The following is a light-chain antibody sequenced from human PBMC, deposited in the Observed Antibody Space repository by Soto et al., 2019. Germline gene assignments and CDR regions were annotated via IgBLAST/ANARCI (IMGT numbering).Light chain of an antibody. J-gene: IGLJ1*01. CDR3: QSFDRGPSGVYV. Sequence: QSVLTQPPSVSGAQWQGLTISCTLIISNIGAGYAVHWFQQLPGIAPKLLIFGNNNRPSGVPDRFSGSKSGTSASLAITGLQAEDEGDYYCQSFDRGPSGVYVFGTGTKVNVL. V-gene: IGLV1-40*01. CDR1: ISNIGAGYA. CDR2: GNN.